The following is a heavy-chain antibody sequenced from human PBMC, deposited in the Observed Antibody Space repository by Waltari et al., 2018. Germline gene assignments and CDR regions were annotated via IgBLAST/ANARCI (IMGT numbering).Heavy chain of an antibody. CDR2: IYPGDSDT. Sequence: VQLVQSGAEVKKPGASLKISCPASGYTFTNYLIGWVRQMPGKGLEWMGIIYPGDSDTTYSPSFEGQVTISVDKSISISYLQWTSLKASDTAMYYCVRQVGTNWLDPWGQGTLVTVSS. CDR1: GYTFTNYL. CDR3: VRQVGTNWLDP. D-gene: IGHD5-12*01. V-gene: IGHV5-51*01. J-gene: IGHJ5*02.